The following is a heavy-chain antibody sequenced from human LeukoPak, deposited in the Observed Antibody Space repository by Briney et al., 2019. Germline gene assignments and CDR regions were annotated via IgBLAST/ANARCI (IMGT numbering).Heavy chain of an antibody. CDR1: GFSFSSSW. D-gene: IGHD4-11*01. J-gene: IGHJ4*02. Sequence: GGSLRLSCAASGFSFSSSWMHWVRQVPGKGLEWVSRINDDETSTTYAESVKGRFTISRDNAKNTLFLQMNSLRAEDTAIYYCANPPTVTSFHYWGQGTLVTVSS. CDR2: INDDETST. V-gene: IGHV3-74*01. CDR3: ANPPTVTSFHY.